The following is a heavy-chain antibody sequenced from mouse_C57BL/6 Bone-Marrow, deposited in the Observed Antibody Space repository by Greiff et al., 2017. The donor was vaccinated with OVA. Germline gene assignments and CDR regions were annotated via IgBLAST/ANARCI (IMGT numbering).Heavy chain of an antibody. CDR3: ARDGYYSAWFAY. V-gene: IGHV1-64*01. CDR1: GYTFTSYW. D-gene: IGHD2-3*01. J-gene: IGHJ3*01. Sequence: QVQLQQSGAELVKPGASVQLSCKASGYTFTSYWMHWVKQRPGQGLEWIGMIYPNSGSTNYNEKFKSKATLTVDKSSSTAYMQLSSLTSEDSAVYYCARDGYYSAWFAYWGQGTLVTVSA. CDR2: IYPNSGST.